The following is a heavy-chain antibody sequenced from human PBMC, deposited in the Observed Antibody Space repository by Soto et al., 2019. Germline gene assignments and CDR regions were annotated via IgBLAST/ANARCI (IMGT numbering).Heavy chain of an antibody. Sequence: QVQLQESGTGLVKPSQTLSLTCTVSGASISSGNYYWSWIRQHPGKGLEWIGYIYYSGSTDYNPSLKSRVTISVDTSKNQFSLKLISVTAADTAVYYCARLVRNAWYSFDFWGQGTLVTVSS. V-gene: IGHV4-31*03. CDR2: IYYSGST. CDR3: ARLVRNAWYSFDF. D-gene: IGHD6-19*01. J-gene: IGHJ4*02. CDR1: GASISSGNYY.